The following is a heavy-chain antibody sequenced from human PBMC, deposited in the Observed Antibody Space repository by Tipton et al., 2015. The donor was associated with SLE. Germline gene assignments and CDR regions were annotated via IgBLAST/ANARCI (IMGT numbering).Heavy chain of an antibody. CDR1: GGSISSSSYY. CDR3: AGQYYDFWSGYPWYFDY. J-gene: IGHJ4*02. D-gene: IGHD3-3*01. CDR2: IYYSGST. Sequence: TLSLTCTVSGGSISSSSYYWGWIRQPPGKGLEWIGSIYYSGSTYYNPSLKSRVTIPVDTSKNQFSLKLSSVTAADTAVYYCAGQYYDFWSGYPWYFDYWGQGTLVTVSS. V-gene: IGHV4-39*07.